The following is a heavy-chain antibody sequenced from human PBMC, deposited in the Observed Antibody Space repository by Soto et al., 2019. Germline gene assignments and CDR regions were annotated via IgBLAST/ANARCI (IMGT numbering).Heavy chain of an antibody. CDR2: ISSSSSTI. Sequence: GGSLRLSCAASGFTFSSYSMNWVRQAPGKGLEWVSYISSSSSTIYYADSVKGRFTISRDNAKNSLYLQMNSLRAEDTAVYYCARCPPLLLNYHYYGMNVWGQGTTVTVSS. V-gene: IGHV3-48*01. J-gene: IGHJ6*02. D-gene: IGHD3-16*01. CDR3: ARCPPLLLNYHYYGMNV. CDR1: GFTFSSYS.